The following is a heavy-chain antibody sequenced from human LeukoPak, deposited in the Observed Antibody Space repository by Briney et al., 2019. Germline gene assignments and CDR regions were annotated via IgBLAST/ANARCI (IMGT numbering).Heavy chain of an antibody. V-gene: IGHV1-18*01. J-gene: IGHJ4*02. CDR3: ARDAAVAGTHYFDY. D-gene: IGHD6-19*01. CDR2: ISAYNGNT. Sequence: GASVKVSCKASGYTFTSYGIGWVRQAPGQGLEWMGWISAYNGNTNYAQKLQGRVTMTTDTSTSTAYMELRSLRSDDTAVYYCARDAAVAGTHYFDYWGQGTLVTVSP. CDR1: GYTFTSYG.